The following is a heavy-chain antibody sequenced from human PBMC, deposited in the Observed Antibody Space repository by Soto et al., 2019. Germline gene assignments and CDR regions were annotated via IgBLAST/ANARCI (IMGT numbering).Heavy chain of an antibody. Sequence: GASVKVSCKASGYTFAGYYMHWVRQAPGQGLEWMGIINPSGGSTSYAQKFQGRVTMTRDTSTSTVYMELSSLRSEDTAVYYCARGDYPTYYFDYWGQGTLVTVSS. D-gene: IGHD4-17*01. V-gene: IGHV1-46*03. CDR1: GYTFAGYY. CDR3: ARGDYPTYYFDY. CDR2: INPSGGST. J-gene: IGHJ4*02.